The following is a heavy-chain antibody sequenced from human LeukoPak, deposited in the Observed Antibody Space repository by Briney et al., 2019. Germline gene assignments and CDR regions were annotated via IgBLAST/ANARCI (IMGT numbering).Heavy chain of an antibody. D-gene: IGHD3-22*01. J-gene: IGHJ4*02. CDR1: GYTLTELS. V-gene: IGHV1-24*01. CDR3: ATDPWDYDSSGYEFDY. CDR2: FDPEDGET. Sequence: ASVKVSCKVSGYTLTELSMHWVRQASGKGPEWMGGFDPEDGETIYAQKFQGRVTMTEDTSTDTAYMELSSLRSEDTAVYYCATDPWDYDSSGYEFDYWGQGTLVTVSS.